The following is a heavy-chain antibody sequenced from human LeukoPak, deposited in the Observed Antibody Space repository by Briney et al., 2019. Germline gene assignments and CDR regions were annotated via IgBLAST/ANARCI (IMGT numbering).Heavy chain of an antibody. CDR1: GYTFTGYY. D-gene: IGHD3-22*01. V-gene: IGHV1-2*02. J-gene: IGHJ5*02. Sequence: GASVKVSCKASGYTFTGYYMHWVRQVPGQGLEWMGWINPNSGGTNYAQKFQGRVTMTRDTSISTAYMELSRLRSDDTAVYYCARDRGPSSGRNWFDPWGQGTLVTVSS. CDR2: INPNSGGT. CDR3: ARDRGPSSGRNWFDP.